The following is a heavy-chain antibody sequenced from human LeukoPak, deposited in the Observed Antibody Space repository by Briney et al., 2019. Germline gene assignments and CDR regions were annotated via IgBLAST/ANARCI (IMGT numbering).Heavy chain of an antibody. CDR2: IKGDGTSK. V-gene: IGHV3-7*01. D-gene: IGHD2-21*01. CDR1: GLTFSSNW. CDR3: ASGDSIDY. J-gene: IGHJ4*02. Sequence: PGGSLRLSCAVSGLTFSSNWMYWVRQAPGKGLEWVANIKGDGTSKYYVDSVKGRFIISRDNAKNSLYLHMNSLRVEDTAVYFCASGDSIDYWGQGILVTVSS.